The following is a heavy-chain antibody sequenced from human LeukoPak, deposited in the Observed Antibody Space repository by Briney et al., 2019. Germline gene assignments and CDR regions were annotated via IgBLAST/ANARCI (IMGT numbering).Heavy chain of an antibody. CDR1: GGTFSSYA. V-gene: IGHV1-69*13. J-gene: IGHJ6*03. Sequence: GASVKVSCKASGGTFSSYAISWVRQAPGQGLEWMGGIIPIFGTANYAQKFQGRVTITADESTSTAYMDLRSLRSDDTAVYYCARSLNWNHYMDVWGKGTTVTVSS. CDR2: IIPIFGTA. CDR3: ARSLNWNHYMDV. D-gene: IGHD1-20*01.